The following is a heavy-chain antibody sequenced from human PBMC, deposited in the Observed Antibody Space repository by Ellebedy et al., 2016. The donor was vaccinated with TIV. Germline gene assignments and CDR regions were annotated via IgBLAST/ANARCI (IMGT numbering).Heavy chain of an antibody. CDR1: GFTFNNYA. J-gene: IGHJ4*02. V-gene: IGHV3-30-3*01. D-gene: IGHD6-19*01. CDR2: ISYDGSSK. CDR3: ARDLDKSSGWYGGAAY. Sequence: GESLKISCAASGFTFNNYAMHWVRQAPGKGLEWVAVISYDGSSKYYADSVKGRFTISRDNSMTTLYLEMNSLRAKDTAVYYCARDLDKSSGWYGGAAYWGQGTLVTVSS.